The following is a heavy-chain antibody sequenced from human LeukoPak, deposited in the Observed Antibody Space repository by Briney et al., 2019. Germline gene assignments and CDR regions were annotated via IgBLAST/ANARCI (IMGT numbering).Heavy chain of an antibody. CDR2: ISSSGSTI. V-gene: IGHV3-48*03. CDR3: AGVTRSSSGYYHRHIGN. Sequence: PGGSLRLSCAASGFTFSSYEMNWVRQAPGKGLEWVSYISSSGSTIYYADSVKGRFTISRDNAKNSLYLQMNSLRAEDTAVYYCAGVTRSSSGYYHRHIGNWGQGTLVTVSS. J-gene: IGHJ4*02. CDR1: GFTFSSYE. D-gene: IGHD3-22*01.